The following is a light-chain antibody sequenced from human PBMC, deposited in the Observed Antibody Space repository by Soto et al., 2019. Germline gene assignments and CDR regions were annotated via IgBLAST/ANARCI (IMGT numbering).Light chain of an antibody. V-gene: IGLV2-23*02. CDR1: SRDIGRYHL. CDR2: EAT. Sequence: QSALTQPASVSGSPGQSITISCTGTSRDIGRYHLVSWYQQHPGKPPKLMIYEATKRPSGVSNRFSGSKSGNTASLTISGLQAEDEADYYCSLYASTNTFMFGGGTKLTVL. CDR3: SLYASTNTFM. J-gene: IGLJ3*02.